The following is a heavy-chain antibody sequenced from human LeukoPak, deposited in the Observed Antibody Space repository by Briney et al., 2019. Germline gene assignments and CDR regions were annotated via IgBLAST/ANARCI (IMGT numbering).Heavy chain of an antibody. CDR1: GFTFSSYD. D-gene: IGHD6-13*01. J-gene: IGHJ4*02. Sequence: PGGSLSLSCAASGFTFSSYDMSWVRQAPGKGLEWGSAISGSGGSTYYADSVKGRFTISRDNSKNTLYLQMNSLRAEDTAVYYCANPERVAAAGWYYFDYWGQGTLVTVSS. CDR3: ANPERVAAAGWYYFDY. CDR2: ISGSGGST. V-gene: IGHV3-23*01.